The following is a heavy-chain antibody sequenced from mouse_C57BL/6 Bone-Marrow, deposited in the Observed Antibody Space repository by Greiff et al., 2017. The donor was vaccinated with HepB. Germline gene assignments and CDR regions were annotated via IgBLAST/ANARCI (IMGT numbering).Heavy chain of an antibody. CDR3: ARAEYGYEDYFDY. V-gene: IGHV1-81*01. Sequence: VQLQESGAELARPGASVKLSCKASGYTFTSYGISWVKQRTGQGLEWIGEIYPRSGNTYYNEKFKGKATLTADKSSSTAYMELRSLTSEDSAVYFCARAEYGYEDYFDYWGQGTTLTVSS. CDR2: IYPRSGNT. D-gene: IGHD2-2*01. J-gene: IGHJ2*01. CDR1: GYTFTSYG.